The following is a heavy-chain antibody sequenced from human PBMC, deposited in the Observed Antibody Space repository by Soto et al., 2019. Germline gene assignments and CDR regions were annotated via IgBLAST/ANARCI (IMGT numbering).Heavy chain of an antibody. J-gene: IGHJ4*02. CDR1: GDSISSSSYD. Sequence: SETLALTCTVTGDSISSSSYDWGWIRQPPGKGLEWIGSIYYSGSTFYNPSLKSRVTISVDTSKNQFSLKLSSVTAADTAVYYCATFYGDYVSYWGQGTLVTVSS. V-gene: IGHV4-39*01. D-gene: IGHD4-17*01. CDR2: IYYSGST. CDR3: ATFYGDYVSY.